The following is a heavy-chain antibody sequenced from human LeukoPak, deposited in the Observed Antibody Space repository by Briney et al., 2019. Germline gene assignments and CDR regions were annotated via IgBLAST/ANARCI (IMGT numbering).Heavy chain of an antibody. Sequence: GGSLRLSCAASGFTFSSYSMNWVRQAPGKGLEWVSSISSSSSYIYYADSVKGRFTISRDNAKNSLYLQMNSVRAEDTAVYYCARDEGYSSSWFDYWGQGTLVTVSS. CDR3: ARDEGYSSSWFDY. CDR2: ISSSSSYI. D-gene: IGHD6-13*01. J-gene: IGHJ4*02. CDR1: GFTFSSYS. V-gene: IGHV3-21*01.